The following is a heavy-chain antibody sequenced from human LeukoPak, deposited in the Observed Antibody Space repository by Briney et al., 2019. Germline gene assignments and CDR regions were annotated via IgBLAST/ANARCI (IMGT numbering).Heavy chain of an antibody. CDR3: AKDRTSWYVNWSDP. CDR1: GFTLSSYA. V-gene: IGHV3-23*01. J-gene: IGHJ5*02. Sequence: GGSLRLSRAASGFTLSSYAMSWVRPAPGKGLEWVSAISGSGGSTYYADSVKGRFTISRDNSKNTRYLQMNSLRAEDTAVYYCAKDRTSWYVNWSDPWGQGTLVTVSS. D-gene: IGHD6-13*01. CDR2: ISGSGGST.